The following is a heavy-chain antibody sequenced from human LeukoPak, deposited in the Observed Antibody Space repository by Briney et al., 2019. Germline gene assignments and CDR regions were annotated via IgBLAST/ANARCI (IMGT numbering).Heavy chain of an antibody. D-gene: IGHD2-2*01. Sequence: MNWVRQAPGXGLEXMGWINTNTGNPTYAQGFTGRFVFSLDTSVSTAYLQISSLKAEDTAVYYCARDDPDCSSTSCYHYYYGMDVWGQGTTVTVSS. CDR2: INTNTGNP. J-gene: IGHJ6*02. CDR3: ARDDPDCSSTSCYHYYYGMDV. V-gene: IGHV7-4-1*02.